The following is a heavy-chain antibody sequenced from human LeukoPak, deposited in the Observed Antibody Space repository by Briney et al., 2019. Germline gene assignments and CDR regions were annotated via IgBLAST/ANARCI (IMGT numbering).Heavy chain of an antibody. J-gene: IGHJ4*02. V-gene: IGHV1-18*04. D-gene: IGHD5-24*01. CDR1: GYTFTGYY. CDR3: ATGGASRDGYNGPWGY. Sequence: ASVKVSCKASGYTFTGYYMHWVRQAPGQGLEWMGWISAYNGNTNYAQKLQGRVTMTTDTSTSTAYMELRSLRSDDTAVYYCATGGASRDGYNGPWGYWGQGTLVTVSS. CDR2: ISAYNGNT.